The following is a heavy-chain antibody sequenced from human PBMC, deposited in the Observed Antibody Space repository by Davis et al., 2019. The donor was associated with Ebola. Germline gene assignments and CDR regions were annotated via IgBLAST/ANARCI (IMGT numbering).Heavy chain of an antibody. J-gene: IGHJ6*02. CDR1: GGTISTYT. CDR3: ARTSSSPWYYYGMDV. Sequence: AASVQVSCKASGGTISTYTISWVRQAPGQGLEWMGGIVPMLGTANYAQKFQGRVTMTRDTSASTAYMELSSLRSEDTAVYYCARTSSSPWYYYGMDVWGQGTTVTVSS. CDR2: IVPMLGTA. V-gene: IGHV1-69*05. D-gene: IGHD6-13*01.